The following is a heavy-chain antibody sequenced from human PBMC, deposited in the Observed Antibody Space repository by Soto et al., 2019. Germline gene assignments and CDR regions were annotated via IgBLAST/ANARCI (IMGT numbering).Heavy chain of an antibody. CDR2: ISGSGGST. CDR3: ANKVGPGALSYYYYYYMDV. CDR1: GFTFSSYA. D-gene: IGHD3-16*01. J-gene: IGHJ6*03. Sequence: PGGSLRLSCAASGFTFSSYAMSWVRQAPGKGLEWVSAISGSGGSTYYADSVKGRFTISRDNSKNTLYLQMNSLRAEDTAVYYCANKVGPGALSYYYYYYMDVWGKGTTVTVSS. V-gene: IGHV3-23*01.